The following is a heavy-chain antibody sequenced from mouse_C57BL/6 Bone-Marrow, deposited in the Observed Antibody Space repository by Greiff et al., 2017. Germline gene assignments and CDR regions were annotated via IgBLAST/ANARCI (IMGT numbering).Heavy chain of an antibody. J-gene: IGHJ4*01. V-gene: IGHV5-4*01. CDR2: ISDGGSYT. CDR3: ARDRYGKGELRPYAMDY. Sequence: EVKLVESGGGLVKPGGSLKLSCAASGFTFSSYAMSWVRQTPEKRLEWVATISDGGSYTYYPDNVKGRFTISRDNAKNNLYLQMSHLKSEDTAMYYCARDRYGKGELRPYAMDYWGQGTSVTVSS. CDR1: GFTFSSYA. D-gene: IGHD2-10*02.